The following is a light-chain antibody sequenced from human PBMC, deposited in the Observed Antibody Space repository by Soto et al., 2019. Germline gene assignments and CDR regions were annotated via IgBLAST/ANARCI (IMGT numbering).Light chain of an antibody. Sequence: DIVMTQSPDSLAVSLGERATINCKSSQSVLYSSNNKNYLAWYQQKPGQPPKLLFYWASTRESGVPDPFSGSGSGTDFTLTISSLQAEDVAVYYCQKYYSTLQTFGPGTKVDIK. CDR3: QKYYSTLQT. CDR1: QSVLYSSNNKNY. V-gene: IGKV4-1*01. CDR2: WAS. J-gene: IGKJ3*01.